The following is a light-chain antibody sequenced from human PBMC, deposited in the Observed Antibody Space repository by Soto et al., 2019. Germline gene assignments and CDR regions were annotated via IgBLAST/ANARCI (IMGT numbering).Light chain of an antibody. CDR3: QQYDSWPLT. V-gene: IGKV3-15*01. J-gene: IGKJ4*01. CDR1: QSVNSN. Sequence: EIVMTQSPATLSVSPGERGTLSCRASQSVNSNLAWYQQKPGQAPRLLIYGASTRASGIPARFSGSGSGTEFTLTITSLQSEDVAVYYCQQYDSWPLTFGGGTKVEIK. CDR2: GAS.